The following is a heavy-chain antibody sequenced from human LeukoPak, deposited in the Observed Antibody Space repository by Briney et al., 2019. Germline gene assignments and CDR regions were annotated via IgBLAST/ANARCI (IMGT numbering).Heavy chain of an antibody. Sequence: GGSLRLSCAASGFTFSSYGMSWVRQAPGKGLEWVSAISGSGGSTLYADSVKGRFTISRDNSKNTLYLQMDSVRAEDTAVYYCAKLGGGRQIDPWGQGTLVTVSS. CDR1: GFTFSSYG. V-gene: IGHV3-23*01. D-gene: IGHD3-16*01. CDR2: ISGSGGST. CDR3: AKLGGGRQIDP. J-gene: IGHJ5*02.